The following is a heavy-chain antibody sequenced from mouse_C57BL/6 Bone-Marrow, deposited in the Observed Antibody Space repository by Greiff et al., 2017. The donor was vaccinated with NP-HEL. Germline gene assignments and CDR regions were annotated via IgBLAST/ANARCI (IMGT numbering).Heavy chain of an antibody. CDR2: IYPGDGDT. Sequence: VHLVESGPELVKPGASVKISCKASGYAFSSSWMNWVKQRPGKGLEWIGRIYPGDGDTNYNGKFKGKATLTADKSSSTAYMQLSSLTSEDSAVYFCARRGGSGTDYWGQGTTLTVSS. CDR3: ARRGGSGTDY. D-gene: IGHD3-2*02. J-gene: IGHJ2*01. CDR1: GYAFSSSW. V-gene: IGHV1-82*01.